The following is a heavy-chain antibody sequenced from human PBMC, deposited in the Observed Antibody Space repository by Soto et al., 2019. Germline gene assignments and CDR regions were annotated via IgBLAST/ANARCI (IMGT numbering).Heavy chain of an antibody. D-gene: IGHD3-3*01. J-gene: IGHJ4*02. Sequence: EVQLVESGGGLVQPGGSLKLSCAASGFIFSDSALHWVRQASGKGLEWVGRIRRKANNYATTYAASVEGRFAISRDDSKNTAYLQMNSLKTEDTAIYYCTRGIDLCSGYPRYYLDYWGQATLVTVSS. CDR2: IRRKANNYAT. V-gene: IGHV3-73*02. CDR1: GFIFSDSA. CDR3: TRGIDLCSGYPRYYLDY.